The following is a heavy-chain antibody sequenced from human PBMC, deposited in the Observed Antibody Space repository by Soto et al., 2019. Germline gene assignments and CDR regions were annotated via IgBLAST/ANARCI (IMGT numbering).Heavy chain of an antibody. D-gene: IGHD6-6*01. V-gene: IGHV3-30*18. CDR3: AKEGDSSSSYYYYYMDV. CDR1: GFTFSRYG. J-gene: IGHJ6*03. Sequence: GGSLRLSCAASGFTFSRYGLPWVRQAPGKGLEWVAVILYDGSNKYYADSVKGRFTISRDNSKNTLYLQRNSLRAEDTAVYYCAKEGDSSSSYYYYYMDVWGKGTTVTVSS. CDR2: ILYDGSNK.